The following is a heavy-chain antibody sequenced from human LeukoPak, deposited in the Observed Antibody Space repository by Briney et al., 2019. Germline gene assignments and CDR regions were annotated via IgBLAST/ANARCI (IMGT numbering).Heavy chain of an antibody. V-gene: IGHV1-18*01. D-gene: IGHD4-11*01. CDR2: ISAYNGNT. J-gene: IGHJ6*02. CDR1: GYTFTSYG. Sequence: ASVKVSCKASGYTFTSYGISWVRQAPGQGLEWMGWISAYNGNTNYAQKLQGRVTTTTDTSTSTAYMELRSLRSEDTAVYYCAREGLTTLYYYYGMDVWGQGTTVTVSS. CDR3: AREGLTTLYYYYGMDV.